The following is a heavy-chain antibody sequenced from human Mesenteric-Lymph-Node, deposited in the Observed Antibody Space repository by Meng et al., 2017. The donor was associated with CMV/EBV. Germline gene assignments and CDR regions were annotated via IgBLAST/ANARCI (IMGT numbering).Heavy chain of an antibody. V-gene: IGHV1-18*01. CDR3: ARDSLALNPTRIVVLPSAIGTNCFDP. CDR2: ISAYNGNT. CDR1: GYTFTNYG. J-gene: IGHJ5*02. Sequence: ASVKVSCKASGYTFTNYGINWVRQAPGQGLEWMGWISAYNGNTDYAQNLQGRVTMTTDTSTSTAYMELRSLISDDTAVYYCARDSLALNPTRIVVLPSAIGTNCFDPWGQGTLVTVSS. D-gene: IGHD2-2*02.